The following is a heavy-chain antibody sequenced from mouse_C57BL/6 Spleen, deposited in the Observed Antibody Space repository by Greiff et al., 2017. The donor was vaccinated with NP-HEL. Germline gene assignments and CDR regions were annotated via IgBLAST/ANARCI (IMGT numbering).Heavy chain of an antibody. CDR3: TRWFIP. CDR2: IDPETGGT. J-gene: IGHJ3*01. D-gene: IGHD1-2*01. CDR1: GYTFTDYE. V-gene: IGHV1-15*01. Sequence: QVQLKESGAELVRPGASVTLSCKASGYTFTDYEMHWVKQTPVHGLEWIGAIDPETGGTAYNQKFKGKAILTADKSSSTAYMELRSLTSEDSAVYYCTRWFIPWGQGTLVTVSA.